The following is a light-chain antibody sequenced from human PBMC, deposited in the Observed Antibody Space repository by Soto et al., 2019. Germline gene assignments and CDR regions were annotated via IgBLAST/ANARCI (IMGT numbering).Light chain of an antibody. CDR2: LNSDGSH. J-gene: IGLJ3*02. CDR3: HTWATGNRV. V-gene: IGLV4-69*01. Sequence: QPVLTQSPSASASLGASVTLTCTRSSGHSDYAIAWHQQQPEKGPRYLMKLNSDGSHTTGDGIPDRFSGSSSGAERYLTSSRLQSEDEADYYCHTWATGNRVFGGGTKLTVL. CDR1: SGHSDYA.